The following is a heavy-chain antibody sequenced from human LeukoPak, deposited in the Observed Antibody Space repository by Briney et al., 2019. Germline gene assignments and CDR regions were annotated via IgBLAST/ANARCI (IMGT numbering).Heavy chain of an antibody. D-gene: IGHD3-9*01. CDR3: ASHSDWYRIDY. J-gene: IGHJ4*02. CDR1: GFTFSRFA. V-gene: IGHV3-23*01. Sequence: GGSLRLSCEASGFTFSRFAMTWVRQAPGKGLEWVSTIGALGGSTYYADSVKGRFTISRDNSKNTLYLQMNSLRAEDTAVYYCASHSDWYRIDYWGQGTLVTVSS. CDR2: IGALGGST.